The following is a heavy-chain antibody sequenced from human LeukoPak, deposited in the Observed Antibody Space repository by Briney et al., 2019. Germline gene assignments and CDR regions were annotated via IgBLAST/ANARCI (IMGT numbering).Heavy chain of an antibody. CDR3: ARGRAGIEAAAFDY. V-gene: IGHV3-30-3*01. CDR1: GFTFSMSA. CDR2: ISFDGGNK. D-gene: IGHD6-13*01. J-gene: IGHJ4*02. Sequence: PGGSLRLSCATSGFTFSMSAMHWVRLAPGKGLDWVAFISFDGGNKFYADSVKGRFSISRDNSKNTLYLQMNSLGLDDTAVYFCARGRAGIEAAAFDYWGQGTMVTVSS.